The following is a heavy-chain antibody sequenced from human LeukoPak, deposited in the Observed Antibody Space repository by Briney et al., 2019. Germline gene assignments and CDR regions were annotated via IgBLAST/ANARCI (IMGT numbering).Heavy chain of an antibody. CDR3: ARGGYGNFDY. CDR2: INHSGST. D-gene: IGHD5-12*01. J-gene: IGHJ4*02. CDR1: GGSFSGYY. V-gene: IGHV4-34*01. Sequence: SETLSLTCAVYGGSFSGYYWSWIRQPPGKGLEWIGEINHSGSTNYNPSLKSRVTISVDTSKNQFSLKLSSVTAADTAVYYCARGGYGNFDYWGQGTLVTVSS.